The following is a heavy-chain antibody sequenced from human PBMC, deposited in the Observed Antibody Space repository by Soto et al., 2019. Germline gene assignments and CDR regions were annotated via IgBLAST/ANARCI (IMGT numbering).Heavy chain of an antibody. V-gene: IGHV1-18*04. J-gene: IGHJ6*02. D-gene: IGHD3-9*01. CDR3: ARIEVLRYFDWSPPNYYYGMDV. CDR2: ISAYNGNT. Sequence: ASVKVSCKASGYTFTSYGISWVRQAPGQGVEWMGWISAYNGNTNYAQKLQGRVTMTTDTSTSTAYMELRSLRSDDTAVYYCARIEVLRYFDWSPPNYYYGMDVWGQGTTVTVSS. CDR1: GYTFTSYG.